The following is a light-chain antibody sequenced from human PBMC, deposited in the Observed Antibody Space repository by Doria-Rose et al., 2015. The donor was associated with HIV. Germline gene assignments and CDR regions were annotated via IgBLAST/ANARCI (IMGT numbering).Light chain of an antibody. CDR1: QYIGSY. J-gene: IGKJ2*03. Sequence: SASTGDRVTISCRTSQYIGSYVAWYQQKTGDAPKLLISAASTLQSGVPSRFSGSGAGTDFTLTISCLQSEDFATYYCQQYYTYPYSSGQGTKLEIK. CDR2: AAS. V-gene: IGKV1-8*01. CDR3: QQYYTYPYS.